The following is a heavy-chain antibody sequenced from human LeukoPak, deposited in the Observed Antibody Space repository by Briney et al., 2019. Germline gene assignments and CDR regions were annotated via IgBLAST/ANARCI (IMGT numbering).Heavy chain of an antibody. D-gene: IGHD6-13*01. Sequence: PSETLSLTCAVYGGSFSGYYWSWIRQPPGKGLEWIGEINHSGSTNYNPSLKSRVTISVDTSKNQFSLKLSSMTAADTAVYYCARVGFIAEDAFDIWGQGTMVTVSS. CDR1: GGSFSGYY. V-gene: IGHV4-34*01. J-gene: IGHJ3*02. CDR2: INHSGST. CDR3: ARVGFIAEDAFDI.